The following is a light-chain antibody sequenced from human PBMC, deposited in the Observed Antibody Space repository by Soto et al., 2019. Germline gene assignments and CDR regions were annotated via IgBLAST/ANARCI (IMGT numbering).Light chain of an antibody. V-gene: IGKV1-5*01. CDR1: QSISTW. Sequence: DIQMTQSPSTLSASVGDRDTITCRASQSISTWLAWYQQKPGKAPKLLIYDAFYLERGVPSRFSGSGSGTEFTLTISSLQPDDLATYYCQQYNSFWTFGQGTKMEI. CDR2: DAF. J-gene: IGKJ1*01. CDR3: QQYNSFWT.